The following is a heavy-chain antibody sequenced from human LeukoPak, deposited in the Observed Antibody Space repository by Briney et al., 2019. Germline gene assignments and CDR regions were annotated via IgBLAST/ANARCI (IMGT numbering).Heavy chain of an antibody. V-gene: IGHV1-8*01. CDR3: ARDSSGWTGLYYYGMDV. J-gene: IGHJ6*02. D-gene: IGHD6-19*01. Sequence: ASVKVSCKASGYTFTSYDVNWVRQATGQELEWMGWMNPNSGNTGYAQKFQGRVTMARNTSISTAYMELSSLRSEDTAVYYCARDSSGWTGLYYYGMDVWGQGTTVTVSS. CDR2: MNPNSGNT. CDR1: GYTFTSYD.